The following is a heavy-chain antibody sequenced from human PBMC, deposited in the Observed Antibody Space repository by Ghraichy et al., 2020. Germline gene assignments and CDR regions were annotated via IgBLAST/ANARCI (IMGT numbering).Heavy chain of an antibody. CDR1: GGSFSGYS. J-gene: IGHJ5*02. D-gene: IGHD3-10*01. V-gene: IGHV4-34*01. CDR2: INHSGST. CDR3: ARGEGYYYRPSWFDP. Sequence: SQTLSLTCAVYGGSFSGYSWSWIRQPPGKGLEWIGEINHSGSTNYNPSLKSRVTISVDTSKNQFSLKLSSVTAADTAVYYCARGEGYYYRPSWFDPWCQGTLVTVSS.